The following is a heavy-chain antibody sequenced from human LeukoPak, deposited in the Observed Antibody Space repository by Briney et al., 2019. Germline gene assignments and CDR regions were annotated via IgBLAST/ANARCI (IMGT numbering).Heavy chain of an antibody. CDR3: ARLGFTSGYGWDGGYYYYYMDV. CDR1: GFTFSSYG. V-gene: IGHV3-33*01. CDR2: SCSVGGRK. Sequence: PGGSLRLSCAASGFTFSSYGMHWSGQLQGRGRGGGAVSCSVGGRKFYTDSVKGRFTISRDNAKNSLYLQMNSLRTEDTAVYYCARLGFTSGYGWDGGYYYYYMDVWGKGTTVTVSS. D-gene: IGHD1-1*01. J-gene: IGHJ6*03.